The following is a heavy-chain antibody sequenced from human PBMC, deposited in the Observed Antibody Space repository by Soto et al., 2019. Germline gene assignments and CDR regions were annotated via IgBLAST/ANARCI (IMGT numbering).Heavy chain of an antibody. CDR3: ARGAAGTFDY. CDR1: GGSISSGGYY. D-gene: IGHD6-13*01. CDR2: IYYSGST. J-gene: IGHJ4*02. V-gene: IGHV4-31*03. Sequence: SETLSLTCTVSGGSISSGGYYWSWIRQHPGKGLEWIGYIYYSGSTYYNPSLKSRVTISVDTSKNQFSLKLSSVTAADTAVYYCARGAAGTFDYWGQGTLVTVSS.